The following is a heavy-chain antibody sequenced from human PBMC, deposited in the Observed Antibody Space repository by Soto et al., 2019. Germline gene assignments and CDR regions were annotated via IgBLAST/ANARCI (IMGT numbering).Heavy chain of an antibody. V-gene: IGHV4-4*02. CDR2: IYHSGST. D-gene: IGHD3-9*01. CDR3: ARDFERSAIGP. J-gene: IGHJ5*02. CDR1: GGSISSSNW. Sequence: SETLSLTCAVSGGSISSSNWWSWVRQPPGKGLEWIGEIYHSGSTNYNPSLKSRVTISVDKSKNKFSLTLKSVTAADTAVYFCARDFERSAIGPWGQGTSVTVSS.